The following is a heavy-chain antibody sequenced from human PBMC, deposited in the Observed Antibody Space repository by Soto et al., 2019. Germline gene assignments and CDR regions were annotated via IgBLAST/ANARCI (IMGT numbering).Heavy chain of an antibody. CDR2: ISANGQGI. CDR1: GFTFTCYA. CDR3: AKDRDYPRDQFHY. V-gene: IGHV3-23*01. J-gene: IGHJ4*02. Sequence: GGSLRLSCTASGFTFTCYAFSWVRHAPGKGLEWVSAISANGQGIYYADSVRGRFTISRDNSKNTVFLHMDSLRAEDTAVYYCAKDRDYPRDQFHYWGQGTLVTSPQ. D-gene: IGHD2-2*01.